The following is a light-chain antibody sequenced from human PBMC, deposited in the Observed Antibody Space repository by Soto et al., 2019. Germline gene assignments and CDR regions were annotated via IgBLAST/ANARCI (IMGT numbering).Light chain of an antibody. CDR2: DAS. Sequence: EIVLTQSPATLSLSPGERATLSCRASQSVSSYLAWYQQKPGQAPRLLIYDASKRATGIPARFSGSGSGTDFTLTISSLEPEDFVTYYCQQTNTMPRTFGQGTKVDIK. CDR3: QQTNTMPRT. V-gene: IGKV3-11*01. CDR1: QSVSSY. J-gene: IGKJ1*01.